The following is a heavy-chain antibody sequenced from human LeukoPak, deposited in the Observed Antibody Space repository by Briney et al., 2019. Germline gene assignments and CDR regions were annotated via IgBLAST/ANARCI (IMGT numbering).Heavy chain of an antibody. CDR3: AVGTGVDTARVNRVSFDS. CDR1: GFTFSSYA. V-gene: IGHV3-23*01. CDR2: ISCSGGST. Sequence: GGSLRLSCTASGFTFSSYAMSWVRQAPGKGLEWVSAISCSGGSTYYADSVRRRFTISRDISKNTLSPQMNSLRAEDTAVYYCAVGTGVDTARVNRVSFDSWGQGTMVTVSS. J-gene: IGHJ3*02. D-gene: IGHD5-18*01.